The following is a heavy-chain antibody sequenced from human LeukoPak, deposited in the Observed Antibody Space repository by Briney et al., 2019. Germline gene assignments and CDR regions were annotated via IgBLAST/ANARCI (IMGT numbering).Heavy chain of an antibody. CDR3: ASINAELREWPPVW. D-gene: IGHD3-16*01. CDR2: IIPILGIA. Sequence: GASVKVSCKASGGTFSSYAISWVRQAPGQGLEWMGRIIPILGIANYAQKFQGRVTITADKSTSTAYMELSSLRSEDTAVYYCASINAELREWPPVWWGQGTLVTVSS. V-gene: IGHV1-69*04. J-gene: IGHJ4*02. CDR1: GGTFSSYA.